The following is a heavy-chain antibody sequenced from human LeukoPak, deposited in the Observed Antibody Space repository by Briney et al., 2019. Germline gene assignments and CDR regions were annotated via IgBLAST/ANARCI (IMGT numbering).Heavy chain of an antibody. CDR2: ISYDGSNK. V-gene: IGHV3-30*18. Sequence: GGSLRLSCAASGFTFSSYGMHWVRQAPGKGLEWVAVISYDGSNKYYADSVKGRFTISRDNSKNTLYLQMNSLRAEDTAVYYCAKEREELAFWYFDYWGQGTLVTVSS. CDR1: GFTFSSYG. J-gene: IGHJ4*02. D-gene: IGHD3-3*02. CDR3: AKEREELAFWYFDY.